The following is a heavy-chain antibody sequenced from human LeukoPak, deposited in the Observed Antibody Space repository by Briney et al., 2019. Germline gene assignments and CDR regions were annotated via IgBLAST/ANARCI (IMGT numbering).Heavy chain of an antibody. CDR1: GGSFSGYY. D-gene: IGHD3-3*01. CDR2: INHSGST. Sequence: SETLSLTCAVYGGSFSGYYWSWIRQPPGKGLEWIGEINHSGSTNHNPSLKSRVTISVDTSKNQFSLKLSSVTAADTAVYYCARGPPYDFWSGYFRYWGQGTLVTVSS. V-gene: IGHV4-34*01. J-gene: IGHJ4*02. CDR3: ARGPPYDFWSGYFRY.